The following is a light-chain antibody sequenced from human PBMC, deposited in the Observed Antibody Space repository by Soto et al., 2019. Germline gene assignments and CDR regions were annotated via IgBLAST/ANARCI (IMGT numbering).Light chain of an antibody. J-gene: IGLJ2*01. CDR2: DVT. CDR3: CSYAGSYILV. Sequence: QSVLTQPRSVSGSPGQSVTISCTGTSSDVGAYNYVSWYQQHPGKVPKLMIYDVTKRPSGVPDRFSGSKSGNTASLTISGLQAEDEADYYCCSYAGSYILVLGGGTKLTVL. CDR1: SSDVGAYNY. V-gene: IGLV2-11*01.